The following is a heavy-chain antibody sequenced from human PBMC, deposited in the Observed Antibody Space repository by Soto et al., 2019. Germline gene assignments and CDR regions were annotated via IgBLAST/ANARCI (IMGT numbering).Heavy chain of an antibody. V-gene: IGHV3-11*01. Sequence: PGGSLRLSCAASGFTFSDYYMSWIRQAPGKGLEWVSYISSSGSTIYYADSVKGRFTISRDNAKNSLYLQMNSLRAEDTAVYYCARDYPYGSGNYYYYGMDVWGQGTTVTVSS. J-gene: IGHJ6*02. CDR2: ISSSGSTI. CDR1: GFTFSDYY. D-gene: IGHD3-10*01. CDR3: ARDYPYGSGNYYYYGMDV.